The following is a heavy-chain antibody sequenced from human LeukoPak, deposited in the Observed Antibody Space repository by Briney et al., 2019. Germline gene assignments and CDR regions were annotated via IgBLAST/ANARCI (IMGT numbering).Heavy chain of an antibody. CDR3: ARVGYSSETYSDFWSAIRGAFDN. Sequence: WETLSLTCTVSGGSISSYYWSWIRQPPGKGLEWIGYIYYSGSTNYNPSLKSRVTISVDTSKNQFSLKLSSVTAADTAVYYCARVGYSSETYSDFWSAIRGAFDNWGQGTMVTVSS. D-gene: IGHD3-3*01. CDR2: IYYSGST. V-gene: IGHV4-59*01. J-gene: IGHJ3*02. CDR1: GGSISSYY.